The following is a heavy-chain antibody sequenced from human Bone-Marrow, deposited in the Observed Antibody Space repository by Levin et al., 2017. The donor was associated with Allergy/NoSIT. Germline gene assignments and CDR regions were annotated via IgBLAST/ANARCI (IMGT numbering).Heavy chain of an antibody. CDR1: GGSVSSSSYY. CDR3: GLTVVVPKI. J-gene: IGHJ4*02. Sequence: PSQTLSLTCTVSGGSVSSSSYYWAWNRQPPGRGLEWIGTIYFGENTYYNPSLKSRVTISVDKPKNQLSLNLSSVTAADTAIYYCGLTVVVPKIWGQGTLVTVSS. V-gene: IGHV4-39*01. D-gene: IGHD3-22*01. CDR2: IYFGENT.